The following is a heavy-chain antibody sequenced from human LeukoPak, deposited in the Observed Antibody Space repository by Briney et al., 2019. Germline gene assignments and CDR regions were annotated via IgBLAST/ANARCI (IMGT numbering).Heavy chain of an antibody. V-gene: IGHV4-59*01. CDR2: IYYSGST. J-gene: IGHJ4*02. Sequence: PSETLSLTCTVSGGSISSYYWGWIRQPPGKGLEWIGYIYYSGSTNYNPSLKSRVTISVDTSKNQFSLKLSSVAAADTAVYYCARDSGSGYSSGWVDFDYWGQGTLATVSS. CDR1: GGSISSYY. CDR3: ARDSGSGYSSGWVDFDY. D-gene: IGHD6-19*01.